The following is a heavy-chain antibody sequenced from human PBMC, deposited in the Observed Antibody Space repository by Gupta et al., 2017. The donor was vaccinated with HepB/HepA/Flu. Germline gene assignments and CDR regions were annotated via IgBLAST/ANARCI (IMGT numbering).Heavy chain of an antibody. Sequence: VQLVESGGGVVQPGRSLRLSCAASGFSLYNHGMHWVRQAPGKGLEWVAVIWFDGGNKFYADSVKGRFTISRDTSRNTLYLEMHSLRAADTAIYYCARDQNGNFDYWGQGTLVTVSS. CDR1: GFSLYNHG. CDR3: ARDQNGNFDY. V-gene: IGHV3-33*01. D-gene: IGHD1-26*01. J-gene: IGHJ4*02. CDR2: IWFDGGNK.